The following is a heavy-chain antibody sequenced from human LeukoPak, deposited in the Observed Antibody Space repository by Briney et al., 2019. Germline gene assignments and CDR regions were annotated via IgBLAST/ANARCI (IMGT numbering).Heavy chain of an antibody. J-gene: IGHJ6*03. CDR2: IIPIAGTA. CDR1: GGTFSVGA. V-gene: IGHV1-69*05. CDR3: ARAPYGIYSGDYYAYYMDV. D-gene: IGHD1-26*01. Sequence: GASVKVSCKASGGTFSVGAITWVRQAPGQGLEWMGGIIPIAGTANYAQKFQGRVTITTDESTNTAYMELSSLRSEDTAVYYCARAPYGIYSGDYYAYYMDVWGKGTTVTVSS.